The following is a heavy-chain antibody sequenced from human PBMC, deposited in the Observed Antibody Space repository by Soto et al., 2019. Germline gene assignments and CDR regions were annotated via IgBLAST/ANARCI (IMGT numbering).Heavy chain of an antibody. Sequence: PGGSLSLACAASGFTFSSYWMSWVRQAPGKGLEWVANIKQDGSEKYYVDSVKGRFTISRDNAKNSLYLQMNSLRAEDTAVYYCARAYYPGSGWSPALDYWGQGTLVTVSS. J-gene: IGHJ4*02. CDR2: IKQDGSEK. D-gene: IGHD6-19*01. CDR1: GFTFSSYW. V-gene: IGHV3-7*03. CDR3: ARAYYPGSGWSPALDY.